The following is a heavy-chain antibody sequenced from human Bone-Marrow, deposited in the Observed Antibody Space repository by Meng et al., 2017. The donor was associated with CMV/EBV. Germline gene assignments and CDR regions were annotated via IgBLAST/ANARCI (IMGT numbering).Heavy chain of an antibody. J-gene: IGHJ6*02. CDR1: GGSFSGYY. D-gene: IGHD5-24*01. CDR3: ARDRWVEMATTAHYYGMDV. V-gene: IGHV4-34*01. CDR2: INHTGRT. Sequence: SETLSLTCAVYGGSFSGYYWSWIRQPPEKGLEWIGEINHTGRTKYNPPLKSRVTISVDTSKNQFSLKLSSVTAADTAVYYCARDRWVEMATTAHYYGMDVWGQGTTVTVSS.